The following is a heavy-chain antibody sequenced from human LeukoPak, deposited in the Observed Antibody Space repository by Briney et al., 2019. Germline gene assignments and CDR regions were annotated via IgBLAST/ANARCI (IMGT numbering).Heavy chain of an antibody. CDR3: ARDPSRGYSYGYSVSGFDY. CDR2: ISSSSSTI. J-gene: IGHJ4*02. Sequence: QPGGSLRLSCAASGFTFSSYSMNWVRQAPGKGLEWVSYISSSSSTIYYADSVKGRFTISRDNSKNTLYLQMNSLRAEDTAVYYCARDPSRGYSYGYSVSGFDYWGQGTLVTVSS. CDR1: GFTFSSYS. V-gene: IGHV3-48*01. D-gene: IGHD5-18*01.